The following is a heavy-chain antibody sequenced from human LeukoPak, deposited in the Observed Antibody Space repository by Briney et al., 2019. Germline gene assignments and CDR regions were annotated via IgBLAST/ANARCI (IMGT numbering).Heavy chain of an antibody. CDR2: ISHDGSNK. Sequence: GRSLRLSCAASGFTFSSYGMHWVRQAPGKGLEWVAVISHDGSNKYYADSVKGRFTISRDNSKNTLYLQMNSLRAEDTAVYYCAKDSAIWSLDYWGQGTLVTVSS. J-gene: IGHJ4*02. CDR3: AKDSAIWSLDY. CDR1: GFTFSSYG. V-gene: IGHV3-30*18. D-gene: IGHD1-1*01.